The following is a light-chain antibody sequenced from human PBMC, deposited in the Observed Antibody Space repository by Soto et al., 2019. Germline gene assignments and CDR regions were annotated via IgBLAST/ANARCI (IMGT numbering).Light chain of an antibody. J-gene: IGLJ2*01. Sequence: SYELTQPPSVSVAPGKTARIPCGGTNIGTKSVHWYQQKPGQAPVLVIFYDSDRPSGIPERFSGSNSGSTATLTISRVEAGDEADYYCQVWDSSSGLRVFGGGTKLTVL. CDR2: YDS. CDR3: QVWDSSSGLRV. V-gene: IGLV3-21*04. CDR1: NIGTKS.